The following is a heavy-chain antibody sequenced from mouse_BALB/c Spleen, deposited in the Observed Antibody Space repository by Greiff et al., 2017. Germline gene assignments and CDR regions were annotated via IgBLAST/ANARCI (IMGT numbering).Heavy chain of an antibody. CDR2: ISSGGSYT. Sequence: EVKLMESGGGLVKPGGSLKLSCAASGFTFSSYAMSWVRQSPEKRLEWVAEISSGGSYTYYPDTVTGRFTISRDNAKNTLYLEMSSLRSEDTAMYYCARVYYYGSDSYFDYWGQGTTLTVSS. J-gene: IGHJ2*01. V-gene: IGHV5-9-4*01. D-gene: IGHD1-1*01. CDR1: GFTFSSYA. CDR3: ARVYYYGSDSYFDY.